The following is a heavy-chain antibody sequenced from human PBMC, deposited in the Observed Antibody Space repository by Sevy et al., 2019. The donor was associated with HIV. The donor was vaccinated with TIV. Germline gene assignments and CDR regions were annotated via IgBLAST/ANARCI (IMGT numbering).Heavy chain of an antibody. J-gene: IGHJ3*02. V-gene: IGHV3-30*18. D-gene: IGHD1-1*01. CDR2: VSYDGSTK. Sequence: GGSLRLSCAASGFIFSNYGMHWVRQAPGKGLEWVAVVSYDGSTKYYTGSVRGRFSISRDNSKNTVYLQMNSLRVEDTAVYYCAKGSKATGSAFDIWGQGTMDTVSS. CDR1: GFIFSNYG. CDR3: AKGSKATGSAFDI.